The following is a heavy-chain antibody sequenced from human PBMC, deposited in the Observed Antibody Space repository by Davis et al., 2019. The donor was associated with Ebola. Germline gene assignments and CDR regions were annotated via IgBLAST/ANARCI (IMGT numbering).Heavy chain of an antibody. CDR3: ARAVAATWSPFDN. D-gene: IGHD6-19*01. CDR1: GFNFNKYA. V-gene: IGHV3-23*01. CDR2: ISTTGGST. Sequence: PGGSLRLSCAASGFNFNKYAMSWVRQAPGKGLEWVSSISTTGGSTYYADSVKGRLTISRGNSKNTLSLQMNSLRAEDTAVYYCARAVAATWSPFDNWGQGTLVTVSS. J-gene: IGHJ4*02.